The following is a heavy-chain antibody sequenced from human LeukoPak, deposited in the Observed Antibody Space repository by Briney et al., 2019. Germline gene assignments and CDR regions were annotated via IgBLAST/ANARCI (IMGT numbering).Heavy chain of an antibody. D-gene: IGHD2-21*02. V-gene: IGHV3-30-3*01. CDR2: ISYDGSNK. CDR3: ARGLTQIPRLATGLGH. J-gene: IGHJ4*02. CDR1: GFTFSSYA. Sequence: QSGGSLRLSCAASGFTFSSYAMHWVRQAPGKGLEWVAVISYDGSNKYYADSVKGRFTISRDNSKNTLYLEMNSLRAEDTAVYYCARGLTQIPRLATGLGHWGQGTLVTVSS.